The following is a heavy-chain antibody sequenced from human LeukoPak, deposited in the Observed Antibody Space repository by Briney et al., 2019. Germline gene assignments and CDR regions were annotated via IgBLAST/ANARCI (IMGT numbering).Heavy chain of an antibody. Sequence: RFQGRVTITRDTSATTAYMDLSSLRSEDTAVYYCARPFPGVTGYDAFDLWGQGTIVTVS. V-gene: IGHV1-3*01. J-gene: IGHJ3*01. D-gene: IGHD3-10*01. CDR3: ARPFPGVTGYDAFDL.